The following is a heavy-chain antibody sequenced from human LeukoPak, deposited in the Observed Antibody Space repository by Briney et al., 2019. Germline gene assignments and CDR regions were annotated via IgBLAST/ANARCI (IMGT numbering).Heavy chain of an antibody. V-gene: IGHV3-30-3*01. J-gene: IGHJ4*02. CDR3: ARVHVRGAFDY. CDR2: ISYDGSNK. D-gene: IGHD2/OR15-2a*01. Sequence: PGRSLRLSCAASGFTFSSYAMHWVRQAPGKGLEWVAVISYDGSNKYYADSVKGRFTISRDNSKNTLYLQMNSLRAEDTAVYYCARVHVRGAFDYWGQGTLVTVSS. CDR1: GFTFSSYA.